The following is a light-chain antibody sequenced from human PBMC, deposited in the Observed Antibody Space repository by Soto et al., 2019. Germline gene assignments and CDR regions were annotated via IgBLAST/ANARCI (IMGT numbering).Light chain of an antibody. CDR1: RSVSSN. V-gene: IGKV3-15*01. CDR2: GAC. CDR3: QEYNNWPPWT. Sequence: EIVMMESPPTLAVSTGGRGTLSGRASRSVSSNLAGYQQKPGQAPRLLICGACSRDTGIPARFSGSGSGTEFALTISSLRSEDFAVYSCQEYNNWPPWTFGAGTKVDIK. J-gene: IGKJ1*01.